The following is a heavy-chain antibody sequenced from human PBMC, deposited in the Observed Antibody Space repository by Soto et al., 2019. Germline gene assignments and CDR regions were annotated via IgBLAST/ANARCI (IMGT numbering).Heavy chain of an antibody. D-gene: IGHD2-8*01. V-gene: IGHV5-51*01. J-gene: IGHJ6*02. Sequence: PGASLKISCKGSGYSFTNYWIGWVRQVPGTGLEWMGIIYPGDSDIRYSPSFQGQVSISADKSINTAYLQWSSLKASDTAMYYCARQDCTNGVCYTYYYYVMDGWGQGTTVTVSS. CDR3: ARQDCTNGVCYTYYYYVMDG. CDR2: IYPGDSDI. CDR1: GYSFTNYW.